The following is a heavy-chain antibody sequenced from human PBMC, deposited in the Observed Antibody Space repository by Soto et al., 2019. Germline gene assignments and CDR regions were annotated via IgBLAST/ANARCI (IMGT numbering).Heavy chain of an antibody. CDR2: ISGSGGST. D-gene: IGHD6-13*01. CDR3: AKGAAAGTVHYYYGMDV. J-gene: IGHJ6*02. Sequence: GGSLRLSCAASGFTFSSYAMSWVRQAPGKGLEWVSAISGSGGSTYYADSVKGRFTISRDNSKNTLYLQMNSLRAEDTAVYYCAKGAAAGTVHYYYGMDVWGHGTTATVSS. CDR1: GFTFSSYA. V-gene: IGHV3-23*01.